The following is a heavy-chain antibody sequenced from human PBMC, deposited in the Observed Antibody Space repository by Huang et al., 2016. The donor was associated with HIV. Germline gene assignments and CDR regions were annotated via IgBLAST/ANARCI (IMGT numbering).Heavy chain of an antibody. J-gene: IGHJ4*02. Sequence: QVQLVQSGAEVKKPGSSVKVSCKASGGTFSSYAISWVRQASGQGLEWMGGIIPSFGTANYAQKFQGRVTITADESTSTAYMELSSLRSEDTAVYYCARARGYYDSSVSYYFDYWGQGTLVTVSS. V-gene: IGHV1-69*13. CDR3: ARARGYYDSSVSYYFDY. CDR1: GGTFSSYA. D-gene: IGHD3-22*01. CDR2: IIPSFGTA.